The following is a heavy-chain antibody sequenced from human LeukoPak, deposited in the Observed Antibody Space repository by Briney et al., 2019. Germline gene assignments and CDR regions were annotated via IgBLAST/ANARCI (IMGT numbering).Heavy chain of an antibody. CDR3: ARTRGSHLDY. J-gene: IGHJ4*02. CDR2: IDWDDDK. Sequence: SGPTLVNPTQTLTLTCTFSGFSLSTSGMRVSWIRQPPGKALEWLARIDWDDDKFYSTSLKTRLTISKDTSKNQVVLTMTNVDPVDTATYYCARTRGSHLDYWGQGTLVTVSS. V-gene: IGHV2-70*04. D-gene: IGHD5-12*01. CDR1: GFSLSTSGMR.